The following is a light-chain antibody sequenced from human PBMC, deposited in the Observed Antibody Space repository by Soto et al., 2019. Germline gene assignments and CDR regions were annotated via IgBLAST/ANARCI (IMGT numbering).Light chain of an antibody. V-gene: IGLV1-44*01. CDR3: AAWDDRLSGPV. J-gene: IGLJ2*01. CDR1: SSNIGSHT. Sequence: QSVLTQPPSASGTPGQRVTISCSGGSSNIGSHTVNWYQHLPGTAPKLLIYSNNQRPSGVPDRFSGSVSGTSASLAISGLQSEDEDDYYCAAWDDRLSGPVFGVGTKLTVL. CDR2: SNN.